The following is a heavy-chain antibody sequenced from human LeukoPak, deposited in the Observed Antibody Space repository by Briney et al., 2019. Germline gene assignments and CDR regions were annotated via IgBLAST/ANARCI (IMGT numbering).Heavy chain of an antibody. CDR3: AKGGTGYCSSSSCLYYFHY. Sequence: PGGSLRLSCAASGFTFSNYGMTWVRQAPGKGLEWVSTISDSSATYYADSVKGRFSISRDNSKNTLYLQMNSLRAEDTAVYYCAKGGTGYCSSSSCLYYFHYWGQGTLVTVSS. D-gene: IGHD2-2*01. CDR2: ISDSSAT. J-gene: IGHJ4*02. CDR1: GFTFSNYG. V-gene: IGHV3-23*01.